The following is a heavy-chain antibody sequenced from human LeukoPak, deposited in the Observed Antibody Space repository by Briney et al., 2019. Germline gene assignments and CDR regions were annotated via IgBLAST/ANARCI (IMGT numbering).Heavy chain of an antibody. Sequence: PGGSLKLSCAASGFTFSGSAMHWVRQASGKGLEWVGRIRSKPNSYATAYAASVKGRFTISGDDSKNTAYLQMNSLKTEDTAVYHCTRTYDYGDYFAFDIWGQGTMVTVSS. V-gene: IGHV3-73*01. CDR1: GFTFSGSA. D-gene: IGHD4-17*01. CDR2: IRSKPNSYAT. CDR3: TRTYDYGDYFAFDI. J-gene: IGHJ3*02.